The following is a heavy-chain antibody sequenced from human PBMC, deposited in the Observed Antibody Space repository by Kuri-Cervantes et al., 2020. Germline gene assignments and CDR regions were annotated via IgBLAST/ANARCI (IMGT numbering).Heavy chain of an antibody. CDR3: ARGGRGDYFI. D-gene: IGHD4-17*01. J-gene: IGHJ4*02. CDR2: IYHSGST. V-gene: IGHV4-38-2*01. Sequence: GSLRLSCAVSGYSISSGYHWGWIRQPPGKGLEWIGSIYHSGSTYYNPSLKSRVTISVDTSKNQFSLKLSSVTAADTAVYYCARGGRGDYFIWGQGTLVTVSS. CDR1: GYSISSGYH.